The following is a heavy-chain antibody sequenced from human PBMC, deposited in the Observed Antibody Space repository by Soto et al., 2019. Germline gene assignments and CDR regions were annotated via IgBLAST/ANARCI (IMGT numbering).Heavy chain of an antibody. CDR2: IKQDGSEK. D-gene: IGHD3-22*01. CDR1: GFTFSSYW. CDR3: AREYYDSSGYSMEPNGMDV. J-gene: IGHJ6*02. Sequence: EVQLVESGGGLVQPGGSLRLSCAASGFTFSSYWMSWVRQAPGKGLEWVANIKQDGSEKYYVDSVKGRFTISRDNAKNSLYLQMNSLRAEDTAVYYCAREYYDSSGYSMEPNGMDVWGQGTTVTVSS. V-gene: IGHV3-7*03.